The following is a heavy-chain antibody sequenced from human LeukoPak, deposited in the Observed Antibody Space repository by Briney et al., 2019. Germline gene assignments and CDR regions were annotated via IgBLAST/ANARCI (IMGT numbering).Heavy chain of an antibody. J-gene: IGHJ6*02. Sequence: PSETLSLTCTVSGGSISSSTYYWGWIRQPPGKGLEWIGYIYYSGSTNYNPSLKSRVTISVDTSKNQFSLKLSSVTAADTAVYYCARQGAAGPLYYYYGMDVWGQGTTVTVSS. V-gene: IGHV4-61*05. CDR1: GGSISSSTYY. CDR3: ARQGAAGPLYYYYGMDV. CDR2: IYYSGST. D-gene: IGHD6-13*01.